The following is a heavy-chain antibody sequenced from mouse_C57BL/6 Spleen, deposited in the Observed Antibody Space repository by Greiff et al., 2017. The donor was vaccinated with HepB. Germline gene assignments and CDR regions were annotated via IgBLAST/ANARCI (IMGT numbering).Heavy chain of an antibody. CDR3: ARLGRDAMDY. J-gene: IGHJ4*01. V-gene: IGHV1-82*01. CDR1: GYAFSSSW. D-gene: IGHD4-1*01. CDR2: IYPGDGDT. Sequence: QVQLQQSGPELVKPGASVKISCKASGYAFSSSWMNWVKQRPGKGLEWIGGIYPGDGDTNYNGKFKGKATLTADKSSSTAYMQLSSLTSEDSAVYFCARLGRDAMDYWGQGTSVTVSS.